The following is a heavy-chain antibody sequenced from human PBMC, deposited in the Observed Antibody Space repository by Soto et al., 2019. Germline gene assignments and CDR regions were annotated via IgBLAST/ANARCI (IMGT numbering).Heavy chain of an antibody. CDR3: ARDAGDYGDANFDY. J-gene: IGHJ4*02. V-gene: IGHV4-31*03. Sequence: SETLSLTCSVSGGSISSGGYYWSWIRQHPGKGLEWIGNIYYSGRTYYKPSLKSRTIISADMTKNHFSLNLRSVTVADTAVYYCARDAGDYGDANFDYWGQGTLVTVSS. CDR1: GGSISSGGYY. CDR2: IYYSGRT. D-gene: IGHD4-17*01.